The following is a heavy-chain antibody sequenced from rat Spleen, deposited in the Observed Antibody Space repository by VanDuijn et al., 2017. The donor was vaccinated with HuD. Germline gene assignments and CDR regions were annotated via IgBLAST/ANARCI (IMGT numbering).Heavy chain of an antibody. CDR3: ARHTPFNYGTVGDY. CDR2: ISYDGSST. D-gene: IGHD1-11*01. V-gene: IGHV5-7*01. Sequence: EVQLVESGGGLVQPGRSLKLSCAASGFTFSDYNMAWVRQAPKKGLEWVATISYDGSSTYYQDSVKGRFTISRDNAKSPLYLKMDSLRSEDPATYYCARHTPFNYGTVGDYWGQGVMVTVSS. J-gene: IGHJ2*01. CDR1: GFTFSDYN.